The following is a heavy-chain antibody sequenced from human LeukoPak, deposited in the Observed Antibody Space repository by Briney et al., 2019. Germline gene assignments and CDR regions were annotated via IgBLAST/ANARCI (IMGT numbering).Heavy chain of an antibody. Sequence: GASVKVSCKASGSSFSSYAIRWVRQAPGEGLEWMGGIIPIFVTANYAQKFQGRVTITADKSTSTAYMELSSLRSEDTAVYYCAREKWELGRTNYYYYMDVWGKGTMVTISS. CDR1: GSSFSSYA. CDR3: AREKWELGRTNYYYYMDV. J-gene: IGHJ6*03. D-gene: IGHD1-26*01. CDR2: IIPIFVTA. V-gene: IGHV1-69*06.